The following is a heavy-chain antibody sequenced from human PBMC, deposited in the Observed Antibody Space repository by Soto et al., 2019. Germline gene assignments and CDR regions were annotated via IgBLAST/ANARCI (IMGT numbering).Heavy chain of an antibody. V-gene: IGHV3-33*01. CDR2: IWHDGNNK. Sequence: PXECLRLSCAASGFTVSNYGMHWVRQAPGKGLEWVAIIWHDGNNKYYADSVRGRFIISRDNSKNRLYLQMNSLRAEDTAVYYCASAIVGASDSYGLDVWGQGTPVTVSS. CDR1: GFTVSNYG. J-gene: IGHJ6*02. CDR3: ASAIVGASDSYGLDV. D-gene: IGHD1-26*01.